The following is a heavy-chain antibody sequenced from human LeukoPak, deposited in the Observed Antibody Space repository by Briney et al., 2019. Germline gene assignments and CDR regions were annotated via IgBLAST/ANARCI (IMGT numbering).Heavy chain of an antibody. CDR1: GYAFTNYG. V-gene: IGHV1-18*01. J-gene: IGHJ4*02. CDR2: ISAYNTNT. D-gene: IGHD3-22*01. Sequence: ASVKVSCKASGYAFTNYGSTWVRQAPGQGLEWMGWISAYNTNTNYAQKLQRRVTMTTDTSTSTDYMELRSLRSDDTAVYYCARVVLDHYYDSSGYLGTLDYWGQGTLVTVSS. CDR3: ARVVLDHYYDSSGYLGTLDY.